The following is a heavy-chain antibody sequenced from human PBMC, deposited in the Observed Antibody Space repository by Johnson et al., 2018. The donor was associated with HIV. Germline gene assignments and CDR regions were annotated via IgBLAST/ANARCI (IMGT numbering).Heavy chain of an antibody. CDR1: GITFSTSA. J-gene: IGHJ3*02. CDR3: AKDRTDYGDYVSAFDI. Sequence: VQLVESGGGLVQPGGSLRLSCAASGITFSTSAMTWVRQAPGRGLEWVSSISRSGGSTYYADSVKGRFTVSRDNSNNTLFLQMNSLRAEDTALYYCAKDRTDYGDYVSAFDIWGQGTMVTVSS. V-gene: IGHV3-23*04. D-gene: IGHD4-17*01. CDR2: ISRSGGST.